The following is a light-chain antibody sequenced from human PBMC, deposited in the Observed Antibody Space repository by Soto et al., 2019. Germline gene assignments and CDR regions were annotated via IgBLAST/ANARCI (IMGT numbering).Light chain of an antibody. Sequence: EIVLTQSPATLSLSPGERATLSCRASQSVSSYLAWYQQKPGQAPRLLIYDASNRATGIPDRFSGSGSGTDFTLAISSLEPEDFAVYYCQQGSNWPLTFGGGTKVEIK. V-gene: IGKV3-11*01. CDR1: QSVSSY. J-gene: IGKJ4*01. CDR2: DAS. CDR3: QQGSNWPLT.